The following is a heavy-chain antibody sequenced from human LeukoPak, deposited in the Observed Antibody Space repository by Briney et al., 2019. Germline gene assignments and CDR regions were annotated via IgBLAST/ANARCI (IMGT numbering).Heavy chain of an antibody. CDR1: GFTFSSYW. D-gene: IGHD3-10*01. J-gene: IGHJ5*02. CDR2: IYGDGTT. V-gene: IGHV3-66*02. Sequence: GGSLRLSCAASGFTFSSYWMSWVRQALGRGLEWVSLIYGDGTTFYTDSVKGRFTISRDNFKNTLYLQMSSLRPEDTALYYCARDRAGAQSWVALDPWGQGTLVTVSS. CDR3: ARDRAGAQSWVALDP.